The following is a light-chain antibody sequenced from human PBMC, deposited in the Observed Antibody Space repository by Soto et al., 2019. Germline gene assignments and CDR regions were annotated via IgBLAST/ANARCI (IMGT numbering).Light chain of an antibody. J-gene: IGKJ5*01. Sequence: EIILTQSPDTLSLSPGERATLSCRASQTVSSNYFAWYQQKPGQAPRLLVYGVSNRATGIPARFSGSGSGTDFTLTISSLEPEDFAVYYCQQRSNWPPITFGQGTRLEIK. V-gene: IGKV3-11*01. CDR1: QTVSSNY. CDR2: GVS. CDR3: QQRSNWPPIT.